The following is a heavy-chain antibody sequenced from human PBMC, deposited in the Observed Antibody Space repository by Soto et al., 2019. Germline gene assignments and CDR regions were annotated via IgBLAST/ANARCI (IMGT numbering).Heavy chain of an antibody. CDR3: TRRYYYDTSGYYQGDY. Sequence: GGSLRLSCAASGFTFSGSAMHWVRQASWKELEWVGRIRSKANSYATTYGASVKGRFTISRDDSKNTAYLQMNSLKTEDTAVYYCTRRYYYDTSGYYQGDYWGRGT. CDR1: GFTFSGSA. V-gene: IGHV3-73*01. CDR2: IRSKANSYAT. D-gene: IGHD3-22*01. J-gene: IGHJ4*02.